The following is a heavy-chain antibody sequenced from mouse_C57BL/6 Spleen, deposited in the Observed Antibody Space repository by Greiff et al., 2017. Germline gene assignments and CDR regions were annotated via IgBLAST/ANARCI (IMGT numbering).Heavy chain of an antibody. D-gene: IGHD3-3*01. J-gene: IGHJ2*01. V-gene: IGHV1-52*01. CDR1: GYTFTSYW. CDR3: ARVGARGGFFDY. Sequence: QVQLQQPGAELVRPGSSVKLSCKASGYTFTSYWMHWVKQRPIQGLEWIGNIDPSDSETHYNQKFKDKATLTVDKSSSTAYMQLSSLTSEDSAVYYGARVGARGGFFDYWGQGTTLTVSS. CDR2: IDPSDSET.